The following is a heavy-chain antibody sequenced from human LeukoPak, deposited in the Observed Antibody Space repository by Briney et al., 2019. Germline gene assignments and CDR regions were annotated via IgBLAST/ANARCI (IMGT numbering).Heavy chain of an antibody. J-gene: IGHJ4*02. CDR2: ISYDGNNK. CDR1: RFTFSSYA. V-gene: IGHV3-30-3*01. D-gene: IGHD2/OR15-2a*01. Sequence: PGGSLGLSCAVSRFTFSSYAMHWVRQAPGKGLEWVAIISYDGNNKYYADSVKGRFTISRDISKNTLYLQINSLRADDTAVYYCARDYLGLHYFDYWGQGTLVTVSS. CDR3: ARDYLGLHYFDY.